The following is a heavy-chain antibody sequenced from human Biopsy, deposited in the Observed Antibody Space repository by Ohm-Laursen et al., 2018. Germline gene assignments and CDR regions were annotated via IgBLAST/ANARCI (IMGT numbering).Heavy chain of an antibody. CDR3: ARHEGPDLAVAASSPSSYYYYSGMNV. CDR1: AASVSGGTFY. D-gene: IGHD6-19*01. J-gene: IGHJ6*02. CDR2: MYKPGST. Sequence: SDTLSLTWPVSAASVSGGTFYLSWSRQPPGKGLEGVGYMYKPGSTNHHPSLKRRGTMSVDTSKTQFSLKVTSVTAADTGVYYCARHEGPDLAVAASSPSSYYYYSGMNVWGQGTTVTVSS. V-gene: IGHV4-61*01.